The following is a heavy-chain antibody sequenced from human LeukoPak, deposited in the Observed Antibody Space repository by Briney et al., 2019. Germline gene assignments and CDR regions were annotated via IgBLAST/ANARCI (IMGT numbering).Heavy chain of an antibody. Sequence: SETLSLTCTVSGGSISSGDYYWSWIRQPPGKGLEWIGYIYYSGSTYYNPSLKSRVTTSVDTSKNQFSLKLSSVTAADTAVYYCASIPIAVALGGYWGQGTLVTVSS. CDR2: IYYSGST. D-gene: IGHD6-19*01. CDR3: ASIPIAVALGGY. V-gene: IGHV4-30-4*08. J-gene: IGHJ4*02. CDR1: GGSISSGDYY.